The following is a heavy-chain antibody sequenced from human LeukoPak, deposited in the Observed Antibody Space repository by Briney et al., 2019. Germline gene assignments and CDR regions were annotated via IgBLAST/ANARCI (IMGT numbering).Heavy chain of an antibody. J-gene: IGHJ4*02. CDR2: IYYSGTT. V-gene: IGHV4-59*08. CDR1: GASISTYY. CDR3: ARRGSGTYSGGHFDY. D-gene: IGHD1-26*01. Sequence: SETLSLTCTVSGASISTYYWNWIRQPPGGGLDWIGSIYYSGTTDYNPSLKSRITMSIDTSKNQFSLKLTSVTAADTAVYYCARRGSGTYSGGHFDYWAQGTLVTVS.